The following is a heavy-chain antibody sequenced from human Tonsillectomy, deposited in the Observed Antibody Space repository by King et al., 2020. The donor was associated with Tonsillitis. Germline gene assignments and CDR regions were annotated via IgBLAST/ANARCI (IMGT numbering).Heavy chain of an antibody. D-gene: IGHD3-3*01. CDR3: ARHIGASRAFDV. CDR2: IYYSGTT. CDR1: GGSMRSYY. Sequence: VQLQESGPGLVKPSETLFLTCIVSGGSMRSYYWSWIRQSPGKGLEWIGYIYYSGTTNYNPSLQSRVTILVDTSKNQVFLRLTSVTAADTAAYYCARHIGASRAFDVWGQGTMVTVSS. J-gene: IGHJ3*01. V-gene: IGHV4-59*01.